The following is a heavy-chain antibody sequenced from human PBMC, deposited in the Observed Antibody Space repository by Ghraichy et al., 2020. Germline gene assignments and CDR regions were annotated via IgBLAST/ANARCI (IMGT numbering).Heavy chain of an antibody. Sequence: GGSLRLSCAASGFTFSSYWMTWVRQAPGKGLEWVASINQDGSQKYYVGSVRGRFTISRDNAWNSLYLQTNSLRAEDTAVYSCARDIHRDGYTLFFDYWGQGTLLTVSS. CDR3: ARDIHRDGYTLFFDY. J-gene: IGHJ4*02. CDR1: GFTFSSYW. D-gene: IGHD5-24*01. CDR2: INQDGSQK. V-gene: IGHV3-7*04.